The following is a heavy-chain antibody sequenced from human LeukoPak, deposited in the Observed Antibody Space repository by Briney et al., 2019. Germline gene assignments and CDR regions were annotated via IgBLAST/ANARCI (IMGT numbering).Heavy chain of an antibody. J-gene: IGHJ4*02. CDR2: ISSSGNTI. CDR1: GFAFSSYE. CDR3: ARDGPDSYGYQRIDY. D-gene: IGHD5-18*01. Sequence: GGSLRLSCAASGFAFSSYEMNWVRQAPGKGLEWVSYISSSGNTIHYADSVKGRFTISRDNDKNSMFLQMNSLRAEDTAVYYCARDGPDSYGYQRIDYWGQGTLVTVSS. V-gene: IGHV3-48*03.